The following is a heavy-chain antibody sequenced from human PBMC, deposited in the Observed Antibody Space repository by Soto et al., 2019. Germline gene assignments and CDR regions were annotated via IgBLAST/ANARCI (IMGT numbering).Heavy chain of an antibody. J-gene: IGHJ4*02. D-gene: IGHD3-22*01. CDR3: AKDQRPYDSSGYDY. Sequence: GGSLRLSCAASGFTFSSYGMHWVRQAPGKGLEWVAVISYDGSNKYYADSVKGRFTISRDNSKNTLYLQMNSLRAEDTAVYYCAKDQRPYDSSGYDYWGQGTLVTVSS. V-gene: IGHV3-30*18. CDR1: GFTFSSYG. CDR2: ISYDGSNK.